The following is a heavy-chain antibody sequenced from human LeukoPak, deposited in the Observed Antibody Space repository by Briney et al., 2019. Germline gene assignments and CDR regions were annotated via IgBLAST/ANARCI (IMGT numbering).Heavy chain of an antibody. CDR1: GGSITSYY. CDR3: ARELARAFDY. Sequence: SETLSLTCTVSGGSITSYYWTWIRQPPGKGLEYIGYIYYSGGTTYNPSLKSRVTISVDRSKNQFSLKLTSVTTADTAVYYCARELARAFDYWGQGTLVTVSS. V-gene: IGHV4-59*01. D-gene: IGHD1-1*01. CDR2: IYYSGGT. J-gene: IGHJ4*02.